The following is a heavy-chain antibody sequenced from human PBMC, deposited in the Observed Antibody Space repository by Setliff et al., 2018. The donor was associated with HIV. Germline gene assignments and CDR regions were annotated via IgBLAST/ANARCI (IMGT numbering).Heavy chain of an antibody. CDR3: ARSVIGYYYYGMDV. V-gene: IGHV3-30*04. CDR2: MSHDGSDK. J-gene: IGHJ6*02. D-gene: IGHD3-10*01. CDR1: GFTFSNSA. Sequence: PGESLKISCAVSGFTFSNSAMSWVRQAPGKGLEWVAVMSHDGSDKYYADSVKGRFTISRDNSKNTLYLQMNSLRAEDTAVYYCARSVIGYYYYGMDVWGQGTTVTVSS.